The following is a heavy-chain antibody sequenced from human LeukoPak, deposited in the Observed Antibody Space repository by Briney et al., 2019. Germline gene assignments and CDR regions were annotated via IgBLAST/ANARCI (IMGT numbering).Heavy chain of an antibody. CDR1: GGSISTNY. CDR3: ARYISSGSQTGFDY. Sequence: SETLSLTCTVSGGSISTNYLSWIRQPPGKGLEWLGYIYYSGSTKYNPSLQSRVTMSMGTSRNQLALKLSSVTAADTAVYYCARYISSGSQTGFDYWGQGARVTVSS. CDR2: IYYSGST. V-gene: IGHV4-59*08. D-gene: IGHD3-22*01. J-gene: IGHJ4*02.